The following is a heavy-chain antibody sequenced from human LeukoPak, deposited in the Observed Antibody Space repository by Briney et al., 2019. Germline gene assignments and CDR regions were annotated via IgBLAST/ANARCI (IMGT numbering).Heavy chain of an antibody. CDR3: ARPDSSGYGYYFDY. J-gene: IGHJ4*02. V-gene: IGHV1-18*01. CDR1: GYTFTSYG. D-gene: IGHD3-22*01. CDR2: IRAYNCNT. Sequence: ASVNVSCKASGYTFTSYGISWVRQAPGQGLEWMGWIRAYNCNTNYAQKLQGRVTMTTDTSTSTAYMELRSLRSDDTAVYYCARPDSSGYGYYFDYWGQGTLVTVSS.